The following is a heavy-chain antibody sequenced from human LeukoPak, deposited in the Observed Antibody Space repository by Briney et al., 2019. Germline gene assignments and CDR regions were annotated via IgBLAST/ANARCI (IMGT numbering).Heavy chain of an antibody. Sequence: HAGGSLRLSCSASGFTFDDYAMHWVRQAPGKGLEWVSLISWDGGSTYYADSVKGRFTISRDNSKNSLYLQMNSLRAEDTALYYCAKDLHSRYGSGSYLDYWGQGTLVTVSS. D-gene: IGHD3-10*01. CDR1: GFTFDDYA. CDR3: AKDLHSRYGSGSYLDY. J-gene: IGHJ4*02. CDR2: ISWDGGST. V-gene: IGHV3-43D*03.